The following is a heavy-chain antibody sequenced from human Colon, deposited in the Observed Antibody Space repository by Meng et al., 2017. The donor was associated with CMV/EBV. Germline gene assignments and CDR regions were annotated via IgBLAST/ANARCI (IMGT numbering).Heavy chain of an antibody. D-gene: IGHD2-15*01. J-gene: IGHJ4*02. CDR3: ARGRADDLDY. CDR2: INPRGGDT. CDR1: GYTFSGYY. Sequence: VSCRTSGYTFSGYYIHWVRQAPGHRLEWMGWINPRGGDTNYAQKFQGRVTMTRDTSISTAYMELNSLTSDDTAVYFCARGRADDLDYWGRGTLVTVSS. V-gene: IGHV1-2*02.